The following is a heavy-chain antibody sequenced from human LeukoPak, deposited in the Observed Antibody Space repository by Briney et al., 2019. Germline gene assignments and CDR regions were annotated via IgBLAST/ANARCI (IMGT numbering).Heavy chain of an antibody. J-gene: IGHJ5*02. D-gene: IGHD2-15*01. Sequence: PSQTLSLTCTVSGGSISSGSYYWSWIRQPDGKGLEWIGRIYTSGSTNYNPSLKSRVTISVDTSKNQFSLKLSSVTAADTAVYYCARDLRYCSGGSCYSRWFDPWGQGTLVTVSS. CDR3: ARDLRYCSGGSCYSRWFDP. V-gene: IGHV4-61*02. CDR2: IYTSGST. CDR1: GGSISSGSYY.